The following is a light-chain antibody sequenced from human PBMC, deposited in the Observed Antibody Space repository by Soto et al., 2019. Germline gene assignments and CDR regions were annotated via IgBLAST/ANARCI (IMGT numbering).Light chain of an antibody. CDR2: EGN. V-gene: IGLV2-23*01. CDR3: CSYASSSTDV. Sequence: QSALTQPASVSGSPGQSITISCTGTSSDVGSYNLVSWYQQHPGKAPKLMIYEGNKRPSGVSDRFSGSRSGNTASLTISGLQAEDEADYYCCSYASSSTDVFGTGTKLTVL. CDR1: SSDVGSYNL. J-gene: IGLJ1*01.